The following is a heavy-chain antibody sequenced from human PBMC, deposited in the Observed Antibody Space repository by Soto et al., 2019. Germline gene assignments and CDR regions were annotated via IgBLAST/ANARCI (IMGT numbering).Heavy chain of an antibody. Sequence: QVQLVQSGAEEKKPGASVKVSCKASGYTFTIYAMHWVRQAPGQRLEWMGWINAGNGNTKYSQKFQGRVTITRDTSASTVYMELSRLRSEDTAVYYCAIGYTFPFDPWGQGTLFTVSS. CDR3: AIGYTFPFDP. CDR2: INAGNGNT. CDR1: GYTFTIYA. J-gene: IGHJ5*02. D-gene: IGHD1-26*01. V-gene: IGHV1-3*05.